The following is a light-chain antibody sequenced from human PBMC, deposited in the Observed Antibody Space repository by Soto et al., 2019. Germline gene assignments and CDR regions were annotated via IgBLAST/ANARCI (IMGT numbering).Light chain of an antibody. CDR3: CSYTRTSNHYF. J-gene: IGLJ1*01. CDR2: EVR. V-gene: IGLV2-14*01. Sequence: SALTQPASVSGSPGQSITISCTGTSSDIGGYDYVSWYQRRPGKAPKLMIYEVRYRPSGVSNRFSGSKSGNTASLTISGLQADYEAVYYCCSYTRTSNHYFFGSGTKVTVL. CDR1: SSDIGGYDY.